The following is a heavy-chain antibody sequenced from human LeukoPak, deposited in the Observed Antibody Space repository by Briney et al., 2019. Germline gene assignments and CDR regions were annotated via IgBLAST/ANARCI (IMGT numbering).Heavy chain of an antibody. Sequence: ASVKVSCKASGYTFTGYYFHWVRQAPGQGLEWMGLINPSGSSTSNTQKFQGRVTMTRDTSTSTVYMELSSLRSEDTAVYYCARGYCYNSNCYGNFAFWGQGTLVTVSS. V-gene: IGHV1-46*01. CDR2: INPSGSST. D-gene: IGHD2-2*01. CDR1: GYTFTGYY. J-gene: IGHJ4*02. CDR3: ARGYCYNSNCYGNFAF.